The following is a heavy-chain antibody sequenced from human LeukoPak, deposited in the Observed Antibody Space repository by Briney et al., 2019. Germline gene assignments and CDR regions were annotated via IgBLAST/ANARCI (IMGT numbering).Heavy chain of an antibody. Sequence: GGSLRLSCAASGFTFSSYWLHWVRQAPGKGLLWVSRINSDGSSTTYADSVKGRLTISRDNAKNTLYLQMNSLRAEDTAVYYCARDMRGIGAFDIWGQGTMVTVSS. CDR2: INSDGSST. CDR3: ARDMRGIGAFDI. J-gene: IGHJ3*02. D-gene: IGHD3-16*01. V-gene: IGHV3-74*01. CDR1: GFTFSSYW.